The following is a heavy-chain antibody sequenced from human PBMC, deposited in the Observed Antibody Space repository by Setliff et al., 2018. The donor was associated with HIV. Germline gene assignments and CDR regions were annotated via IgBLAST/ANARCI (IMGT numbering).Heavy chain of an antibody. CDR3: ARDRSGYYYMDV. Sequence: PGESLKISCQGSGFNFRTSWIGWVRQMPGKGLEWMGIIYPDDSETRYSPSFQGQVTMSADKSITTAYLQWTSLKASDTAMYYCARDRSGYYYMDVWGKGTTVTVSS. CDR2: IYPDDSET. J-gene: IGHJ6*03. D-gene: IGHD2-8*02. V-gene: IGHV5-51*01. CDR1: GFNFRTSW.